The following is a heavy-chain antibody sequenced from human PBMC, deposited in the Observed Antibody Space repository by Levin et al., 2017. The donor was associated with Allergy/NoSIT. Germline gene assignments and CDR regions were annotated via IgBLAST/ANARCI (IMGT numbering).Heavy chain of an antibody. Sequence: SETLSLTCTVSGGSISSYYWSWIRQPAGKGLEWIGRIYTSGSTNYNPSLKSRVTMSVDTSKNQFSLKLSSVTAADTAVYYCARSPTAVRPYYDQATSAFDIWGQGTMVTVSS. V-gene: IGHV4-4*07. CDR3: ARSPTAVRPYYDQATSAFDI. CDR1: GGSISSYY. J-gene: IGHJ3*02. CDR2: IYTSGST. D-gene: IGHD3-22*01.